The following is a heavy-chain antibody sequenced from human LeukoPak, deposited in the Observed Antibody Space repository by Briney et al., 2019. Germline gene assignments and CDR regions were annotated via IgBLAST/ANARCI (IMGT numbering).Heavy chain of an antibody. D-gene: IGHD4-17*01. J-gene: IGHJ4*02. V-gene: IGHV3-23*01. CDR1: GFTFSSYN. CDR3: ARDDYGDSGPLFDY. CDR2: IRTNGAGT. Sequence: GGSLRLSCAASGFTFSSYNMNWVRRAPGQGLEWVSTIRTNGAGTHYADSVRGRFTISRDDSKNTLYLQMDSLRAEDTAVYYCARDDYGDSGPLFDYWGQGTLVTVSP.